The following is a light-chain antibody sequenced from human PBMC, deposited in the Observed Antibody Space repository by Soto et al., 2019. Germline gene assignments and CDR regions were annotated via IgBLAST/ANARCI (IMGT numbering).Light chain of an antibody. Sequence: EIVLTQSPATLSLSPGERATLSCRASPSVTNYLAWYQQKPGQAPRLLIFGASIRDTGIPDRFSGSGSGTDFTLTISSLQPEDIATYYCQQYDNLPLTFGGGTKVDI. CDR3: QQYDNLPLT. V-gene: IGKV3-20*01. CDR2: GAS. J-gene: IGKJ4*01. CDR1: PSVTNY.